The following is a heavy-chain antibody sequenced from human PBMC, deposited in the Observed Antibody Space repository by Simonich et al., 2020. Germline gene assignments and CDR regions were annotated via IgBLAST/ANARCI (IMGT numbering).Heavy chain of an antibody. D-gene: IGHD5-12*01. V-gene: IGHV4-59*08. CDR2: TYYSRST. CDR1: GGSISSYY. Sequence: QVQLQESGPGLVKPSETLSLTCTVSGGSISSYYWSWIRQPPGKGLEWIGYTYYSRSTNYNPALKSRVTISVDTSKNQFSLKLSSVTAADTAVYYCARHDRWLQFYFDYWGQGTLVTVSS. CDR3: ARHDRWLQFYFDY. J-gene: IGHJ4*02.